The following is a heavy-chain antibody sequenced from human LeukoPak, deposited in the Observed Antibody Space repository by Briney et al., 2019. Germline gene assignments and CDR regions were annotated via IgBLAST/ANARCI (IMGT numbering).Heavy chain of an antibody. J-gene: IGHJ4*02. V-gene: IGHV3-21*01. CDR1: GFTFSSYN. CDR2: ISSSSYI. Sequence: GGSLRLSCAASGFTFSSYNMNWVRQAPGKGLEWVSSISSSSYIYYADSVKGRFTISRDNAKNSLYLQMNSLRAEDTAVYYCARDGEMATFYFDYWGQGTLVTVSS. CDR3: ARDGEMATFYFDY. D-gene: IGHD5-24*01.